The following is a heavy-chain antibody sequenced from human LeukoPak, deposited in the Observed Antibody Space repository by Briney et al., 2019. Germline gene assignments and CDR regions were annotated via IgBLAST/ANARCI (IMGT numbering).Heavy chain of an antibody. CDR3: ARSYCSGGSCFPTYFQH. D-gene: IGHD2-15*01. CDR2: IYSGGNT. CDR1: GFTVSSNY. V-gene: IGHV3-53*01. Sequence: GGSLRLSCAASGFTVSSNYMSWVRQAPGKGLEWVSVIYSGGNTYYADSVKGRFTISRDNSKNMLYLQMNSLRAEDTAVYYCARSYCSGGSCFPTYFQHWSQGTLVTVSS. J-gene: IGHJ1*01.